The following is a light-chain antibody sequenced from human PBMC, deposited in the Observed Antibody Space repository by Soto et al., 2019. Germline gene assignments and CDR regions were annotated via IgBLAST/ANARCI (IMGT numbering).Light chain of an antibody. CDR2: RDD. CDR1: ISNIGGNT. J-gene: IGLJ3*02. Sequence: QSVLTQPPSASGTPGQRVTISCSGSISNIGGNTVNWYQQVPGTAPKLLIYRDDQRPSGVPDRFSGSKSATSASLAISGLQSEDEADYYCAAWDDGLNGWVFGGGNQLTVL. V-gene: IGLV1-44*01. CDR3: AAWDDGLNGWV.